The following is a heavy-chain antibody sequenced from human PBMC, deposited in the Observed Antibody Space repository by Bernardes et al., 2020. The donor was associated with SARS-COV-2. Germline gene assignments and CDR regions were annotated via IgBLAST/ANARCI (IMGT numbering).Heavy chain of an antibody. Sequence: ASVNVSCKVSGYALTELSMHWVRQAPGKGLEWMGGFDPEDGETIYAQKFQGRVTMTEDTSTDTAYMELSSLRSEDTAVYYCATTTPAAMSGWFDPWGQGTLVTVSS. V-gene: IGHV1-24*01. CDR1: GYALTELS. J-gene: IGHJ5*02. CDR2: FDPEDGET. D-gene: IGHD2-2*01. CDR3: ATTTPAAMSGWFDP.